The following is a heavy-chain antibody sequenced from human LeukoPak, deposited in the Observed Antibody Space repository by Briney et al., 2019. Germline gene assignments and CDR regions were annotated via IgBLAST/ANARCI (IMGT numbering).Heavy chain of an antibody. CDR3: ARANRGWGTRGWFDP. CDR1: GGSINSSSYY. CDR2: IYYSGNT. J-gene: IGHJ5*02. V-gene: IGHV4-39*07. Sequence: SETLSLTCTVSGGSINSSSYYWGWIRQPPGKGLEWIGSIYYSGNTYYNPSLKSRVTISVDTSKNQFSLKLSSVTAADTAVYYCARANRGWGTRGWFDPWGQGTLVTVSS. D-gene: IGHD6-19*01.